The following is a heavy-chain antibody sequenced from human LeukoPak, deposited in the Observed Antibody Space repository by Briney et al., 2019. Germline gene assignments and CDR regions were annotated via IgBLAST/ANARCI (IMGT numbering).Heavy chain of an antibody. CDR2: ISPTGSTT. J-gene: IGHJ4*02. CDR1: GFTFSSNY. D-gene: IGHD6-6*01. V-gene: IGHV3-74*01. CDR3: ARGPNSNWSGLDF. Sequence: GGSLRLSCAASGFTFSSNYMSWARQLPGKGLVWVSRISPTGSTTSYADPVKGRFTVSRDNAKNTLYLQVNNLRAEDTAVYYCARGPNSNWSGLDFWGQGTLLTVSS.